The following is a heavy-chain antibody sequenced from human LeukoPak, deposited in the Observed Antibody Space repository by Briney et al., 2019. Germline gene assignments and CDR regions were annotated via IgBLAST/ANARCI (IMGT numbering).Heavy chain of an antibody. D-gene: IGHD6-13*01. CDR2: INANSGGT. CDR1: GYTFTGYY. Sequence: ASVTVSYKASGYTFTGYYMHWVGQAPGQGGEGMGWINANSGGTKYTQKFQGRVTINRDTTISTDYMEMSRLRSDDTAVYYCASMAAHSSSGEFPWGQGTLVTVSS. V-gene: IGHV1-2*02. CDR3: ASMAAHSSSGEFP. J-gene: IGHJ5*02.